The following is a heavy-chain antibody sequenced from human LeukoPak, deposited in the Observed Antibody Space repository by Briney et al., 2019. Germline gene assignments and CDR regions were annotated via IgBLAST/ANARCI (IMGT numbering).Heavy chain of an antibody. CDR2: INHSGST. V-gene: IGHV4-34*01. J-gene: IGHJ6*02. Sequence: PSETLSLTCAVYGGSFSGYYWSWIRQPPGKGLEWIGEINHSGSTNYNPSLKSRVTISVDTSKNQFSLKLSSVTAADTAVYYCASERGYMVRGIIITFGMDVWGQGTTVTVSS. CDR1: GGSFSGYY. D-gene: IGHD3-10*01. CDR3: ASERGYMVRGIIITFGMDV.